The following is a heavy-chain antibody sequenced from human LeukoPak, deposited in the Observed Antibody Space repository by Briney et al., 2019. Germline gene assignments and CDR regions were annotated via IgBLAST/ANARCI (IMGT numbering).Heavy chain of an antibody. J-gene: IGHJ3*02. CDR3: ARDIHSVAFDI. V-gene: IGHV3-48*03. Sequence: GGSLRLSCAASGFTFSSYEMNWVRQAPGKGLEWVSYITTSGSTIYYADSVKGRFTISRDNAKRSVYLQMNSLGVEDTAVYYCARDIHSVAFDIWGQGTMVTVSS. CDR2: ITTSGSTI. CDR1: GFTFSSYE.